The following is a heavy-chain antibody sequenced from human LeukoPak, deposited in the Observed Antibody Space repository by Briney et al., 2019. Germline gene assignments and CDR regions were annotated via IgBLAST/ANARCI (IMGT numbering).Heavy chain of an antibody. CDR1: GFTVSSNY. J-gene: IGHJ2*01. Sequence: GGSLRLSCAASGFTVSSNYMSWVRQAPGRGLEWVSVIYSGGSTYYADSVKGRFTISRDNSKNTLYLQMNSLRAEDTAVYYCARVHIVVVTARYWYFDLWGRGTLVTVSS. V-gene: IGHV3-66*01. D-gene: IGHD2-21*02. CDR3: ARVHIVVVTARYWYFDL. CDR2: IYSGGST.